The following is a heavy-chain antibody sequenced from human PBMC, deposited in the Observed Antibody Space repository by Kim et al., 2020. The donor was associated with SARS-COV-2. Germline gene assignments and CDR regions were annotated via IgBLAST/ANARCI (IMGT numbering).Heavy chain of an antibody. D-gene: IGHD5-18*01. J-gene: IGHJ3*02. Sequence: SETLSLTCAVYGGSFSGYYWSWIRQPPGKGLEWIGEINHSGSTNYNPSLKSRVTISVDTSKNQFSLKLSSVTAADTAVYYCARARSPIQLWFGDAFDIWG. V-gene: IGHV4-34*01. CDR1: GGSFSGYY. CDR2: INHSGST. CDR3: ARARSPIQLWFGDAFDI.